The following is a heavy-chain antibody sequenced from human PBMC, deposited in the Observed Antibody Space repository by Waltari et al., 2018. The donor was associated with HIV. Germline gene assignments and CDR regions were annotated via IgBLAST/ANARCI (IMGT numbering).Heavy chain of an antibody. Sequence: LVQPGGVLVEPGVTLTLTCMAVGLHFRDSDLRRVSPVPGKRPEWISTIGTLSDKFYRDSVKGRFTISRDNADNCFYLQIRTVRDDDTAIYYCARGGTSSESPHKWYFDVWSQGTLVSVLS. CDR2: IGTLSDK. J-gene: IGHJ2*01. D-gene: IGHD3-16*01. CDR3: ARGGTSSESPHKWYFDV. V-gene: IGHV3-13*01. CDR1: GLHFRDSD.